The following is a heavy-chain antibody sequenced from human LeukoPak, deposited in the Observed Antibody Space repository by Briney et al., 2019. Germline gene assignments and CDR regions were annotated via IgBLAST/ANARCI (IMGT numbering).Heavy chain of an antibody. CDR3: AKDIVHDNKEGYFDS. V-gene: IGHV3-20*04. Sequence: GGSLRLSCAASGFTFDDYTMSRVRQAPGKGLEWVSGINWNGGSTGYADSVKGRFTISRDNAKNSLYLQMNSLRAEDTALYYCAKDIVHDNKEGYFDSWGQGTLVTVSS. J-gene: IGHJ4*02. CDR2: INWNGGST. D-gene: IGHD3-16*02. CDR1: GFTFDDYT.